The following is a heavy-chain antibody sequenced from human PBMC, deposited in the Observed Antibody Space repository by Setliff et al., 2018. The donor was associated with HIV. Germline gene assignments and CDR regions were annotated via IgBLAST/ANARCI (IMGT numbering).Heavy chain of an antibody. V-gene: IGHV4-39*01. J-gene: IGHJ6*03. D-gene: IGHD2-15*01. CDR1: GGSISGSSYY. Sequence: PSETLSLTCTVSGGSISGSSYYWGWIRQSTERGLEWIGSIFHAGSTYYNPSLKSRVTLSVDTSENQYSLKLTSLIAADTAVYYCARSLAYCSGGGCSSGNYYYMDVWGKGTTVTVS. CDR3: ARSLAYCSGGGCSSGNYYYMDV. CDR2: IFHAGST.